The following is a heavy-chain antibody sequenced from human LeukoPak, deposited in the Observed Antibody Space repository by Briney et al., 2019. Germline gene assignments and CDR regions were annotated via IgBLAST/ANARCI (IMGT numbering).Heavy chain of an antibody. CDR2: IYSGGST. Sequence: GGSLRLSCAASGFTVSSNYMSWVRQAPGKGLEWVSVIYSGGSTYYADSVKGRFTISRDNSKNTLYLQINSLRAEDTAVYYCARDSRLRDAFDIWGQGTMVTVSS. V-gene: IGHV3-66*01. D-gene: IGHD3-22*01. CDR3: ARDSRLRDAFDI. CDR1: GFTVSSNY. J-gene: IGHJ3*02.